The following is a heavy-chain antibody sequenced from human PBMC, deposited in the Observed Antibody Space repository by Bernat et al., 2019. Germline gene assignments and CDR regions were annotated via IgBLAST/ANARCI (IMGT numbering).Heavy chain of an antibody. J-gene: IGHJ3*02. CDR1: GGSISSSSYY. Sequence: QLQLQESGPGLVKPSETLSLTCTVSGGSISSSSYYWGWIRQPPGKGLEWIGSIYYSGSTYYNPSLKSRVTISVDTSKNQFSLKLSSVTAADTAVYYCAGLETYCSGGSCYNLGAFDIWGQGTMVTVSS. D-gene: IGHD2-15*01. CDR2: IYYSGST. V-gene: IGHV4-39*01. CDR3: AGLETYCSGGSCYNLGAFDI.